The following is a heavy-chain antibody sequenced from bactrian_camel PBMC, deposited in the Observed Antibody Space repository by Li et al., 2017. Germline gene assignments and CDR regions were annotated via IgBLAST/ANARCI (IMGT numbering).Heavy chain of an antibody. J-gene: IGHJ4*01. V-gene: IGHV3-2*01. CDR1: GFTFSSYY. Sequence: HVQLVESGGGLVQPGGSLRLSCAASGFTFSSYYMSWVRQAPGKGLEWVSMIYSDGSKTNYSDSVKGRFTVSRDNAKNTVYLQMNSLKSEDTALYYCVTGWYTTSRQYGFWGRGTQVTVS. CDR3: VTGWYTTSRQYGF. CDR2: IYSDGSKT. D-gene: IGHD6*01.